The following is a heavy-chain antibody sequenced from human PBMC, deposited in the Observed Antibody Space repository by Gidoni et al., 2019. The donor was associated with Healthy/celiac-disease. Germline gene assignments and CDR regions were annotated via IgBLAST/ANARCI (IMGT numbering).Heavy chain of an antibody. J-gene: IGHJ4*02. CDR2: IYYSGST. CDR3: ASPYGDFDY. D-gene: IGHD3-10*01. CDR1: GGSISSNSYY. V-gene: IGHV4-39*01. Sequence: QLQLQESGPGLVKPSETLSLPCTASGGSISSNSYYGGWISQPPGKGLEWIGSIYYSGSTYYNPSLKSRVTISVDTSKNQFSLKLSSVTAADTAVYYCASPYGDFDYWGQGTLVTVSS.